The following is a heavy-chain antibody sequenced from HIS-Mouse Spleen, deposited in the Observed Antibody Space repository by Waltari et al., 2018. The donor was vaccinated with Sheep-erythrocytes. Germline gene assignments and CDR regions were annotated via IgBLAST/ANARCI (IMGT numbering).Heavy chain of an antibody. D-gene: IGHD4-17*01. CDR3: ARLADYGDYDY. CDR2: ISSSSSYI. V-gene: IGHV3-21*01. J-gene: IGHJ4*02. Sequence: EVQLVESGGGLVKPGGSLRLSCAASVFTFSSYSMNCVRQAPGKGLEWVSSISSSSSYIYYADSVKGRFTISRDNAKNSLYLQMNSLRAEDTAVYYCARLADYGDYDYWGQGTLVTVSS. CDR1: VFTFSSYS.